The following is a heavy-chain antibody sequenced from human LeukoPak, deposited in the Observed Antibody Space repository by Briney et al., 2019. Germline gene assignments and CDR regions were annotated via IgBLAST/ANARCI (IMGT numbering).Heavy chain of an antibody. D-gene: IGHD3-10*02. J-gene: IGHJ4*02. CDR2: IYSGGST. CDR3: ATVPDPYDRGHY. V-gene: IGHV3-53*01. Sequence: GGSLRLSCEGSGFTFGDHGMSWVRQAPGKGLEWVSVIYSGGSTYYADSVKGRFTISRDNSKNTLYLQMNSLRAEDTAVYYCATVPDPYDRGHYWGQGTLVTVSS. CDR1: GFTFGDHG.